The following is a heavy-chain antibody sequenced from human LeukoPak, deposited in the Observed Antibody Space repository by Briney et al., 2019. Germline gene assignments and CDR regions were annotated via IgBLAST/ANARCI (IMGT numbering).Heavy chain of an antibody. CDR1: GGAFSGYY. CDR3: ASRPRDSGGYDYTFYFDS. Sequence: PSETLSLTCAVYGGAFSGYYWTWVRQPPGEGLEWIGEINHRGSTNYNPSLKSRVTISVDTSKNQLPLKLSSVTAADTAVYFCASRPRDSGGYDYTFYFDSWGQGTLVTVSS. D-gene: IGHD3-22*01. V-gene: IGHV4-34*01. CDR2: INHRGST. J-gene: IGHJ4*02.